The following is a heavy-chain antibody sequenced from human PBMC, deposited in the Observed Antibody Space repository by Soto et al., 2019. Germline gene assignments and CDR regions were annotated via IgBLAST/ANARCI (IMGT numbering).Heavy chain of an antibody. D-gene: IGHD2-2*01. CDR1: GFTFSSYA. Sequence: GSLRLSCAASGFTFSSYAMNWVRQAPGKGLEWVSVISGSGDSTYYADSVKGRFTISRDNAKNSLYLQMNSLRAEDTAVYYCAREIVVARGASYFDYWGPGTLVTVSS. J-gene: IGHJ4*02. CDR3: AREIVVARGASYFDY. CDR2: ISGSGDST. V-gene: IGHV3-23*01.